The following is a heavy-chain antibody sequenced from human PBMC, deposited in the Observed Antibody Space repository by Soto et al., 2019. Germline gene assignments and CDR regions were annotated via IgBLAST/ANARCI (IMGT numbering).Heavy chain of an antibody. CDR1: GFTFSSYS. Sequence: EVQLVESGGGLVKPGGSLRLSCAASGFTFSSYSMNWVRQAPGKGLEWVSSISSSSSYIYYADSVKGRFTISRDNAKNSLKLQMNSLRAEDTAVYYCARGSIAAAGTEWGQGTLVTVSS. CDR3: ARGSIAAAGTE. V-gene: IGHV3-21*01. D-gene: IGHD6-13*01. J-gene: IGHJ4*02. CDR2: ISSSSSYI.